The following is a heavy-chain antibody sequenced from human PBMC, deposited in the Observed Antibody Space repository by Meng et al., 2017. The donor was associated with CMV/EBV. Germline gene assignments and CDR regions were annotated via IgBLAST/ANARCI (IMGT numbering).Heavy chain of an antibody. CDR3: ARTNGYLPSDFDY. CDR1: GFTFSDYS. D-gene: IGHD5-24*01. CDR2: ISSSSTYI. Sequence: CAASGFTFSDYSMNWVRQAPGKGLGWVSSISSSSTYIYYADSVKGRFTISRDNAKDSLSLQMSSLRAEDTAMYYCARTNGYLPSDFDYWGQGTLVTVSS. J-gene: IGHJ4*02. V-gene: IGHV3-21*01.